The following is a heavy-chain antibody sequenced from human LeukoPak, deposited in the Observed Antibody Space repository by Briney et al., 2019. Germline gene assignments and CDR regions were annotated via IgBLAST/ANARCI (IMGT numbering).Heavy chain of an antibody. CDR2: IYYSGST. V-gene: IGHV4-39*07. CDR1: GGSISSSSYY. J-gene: IGHJ4*02. CDR3: ARLTRLSTSPDRYYLDY. Sequence: PSETLSLTCTVSGGSISSSSYYWGWIRQPPGKGLEWIGSIYYSGSTYYNPSLKSRVTISIDTSKNQFSLKLSSVTAADSAVYYCARLTRLSTSPDRYYLDYWGQGTLVTVSS. D-gene: IGHD6-6*01.